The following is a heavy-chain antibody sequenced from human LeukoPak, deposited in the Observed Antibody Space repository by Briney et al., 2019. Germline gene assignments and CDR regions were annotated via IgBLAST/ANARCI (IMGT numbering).Heavy chain of an antibody. Sequence: GGSLRLSCAASGFTYSTYWMSWVRQAPGKALEWVANTKEDGSEKYYVDSVKGRFTISRDNAKNSLYLQMNSLRVEDTAVYYCARDRGRNWFDSWGQGTLVTVSS. V-gene: IGHV3-7*04. CDR3: ARDRGRNWFDS. CDR1: GFTYSTYW. D-gene: IGHD2-15*01. J-gene: IGHJ5*01. CDR2: TKEDGSEK.